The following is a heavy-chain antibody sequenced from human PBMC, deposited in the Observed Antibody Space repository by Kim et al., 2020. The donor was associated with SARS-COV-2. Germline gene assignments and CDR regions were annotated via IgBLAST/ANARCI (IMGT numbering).Heavy chain of an antibody. CDR2: MNPNSGNT. CDR3: ARGTRGYYDSSGYYFGFDY. CDR1: GYTFTSYD. J-gene: IGHJ4*02. V-gene: IGHV1-8*01. D-gene: IGHD3-22*01. Sequence: ASVKVSCKASGYTFTSYDINWVRQATGQGLEWMGWMNPNSGNTGYAQKFQGRVTMTRNTAISTAYMELSSLRSEDTAVYYCARGTRGYYDSSGYYFGFDYWGQGTLVTVSS.